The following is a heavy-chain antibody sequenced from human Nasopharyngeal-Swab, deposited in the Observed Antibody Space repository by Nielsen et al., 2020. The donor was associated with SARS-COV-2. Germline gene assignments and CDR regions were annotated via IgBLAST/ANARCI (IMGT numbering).Heavy chain of an antibody. V-gene: IGHV4-4*02. CDR1: GGSISSSNW. D-gene: IGHD1-26*01. CDR3: ARGELLNSYYYYYMDV. CDR2: IYHSGST. Sequence: SETLSLTCAVSGGSISSSNWWSWVRQPPGKGLEWIGEIYHSGSTNYNPSLKSRVTISVDKSKNQFSLKLSSVTAADTAVYYCARGELLNSYYYYYMDVWGKGSTVIVSS. J-gene: IGHJ6*03.